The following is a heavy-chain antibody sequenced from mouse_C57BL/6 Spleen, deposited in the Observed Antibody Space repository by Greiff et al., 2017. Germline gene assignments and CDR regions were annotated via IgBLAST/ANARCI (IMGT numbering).Heavy chain of an antibody. J-gene: IGHJ2*01. V-gene: IGHV2-3*01. CDR3: AKVRRGYFDD. Sequence: VKLMESGPGLVAPSQSLSITCTVSGFSFTSSGVSWVRQPPGKGLEWLGVIWGDGSANYPTALISSLSIRKDNSRSQVSLKLNRLQTDDTATYYCAKVRRGYFDDWGQGTTLTVSS. CDR2: IWGDGSA. D-gene: IGHD3-2*02. CDR1: GFSFTSSG.